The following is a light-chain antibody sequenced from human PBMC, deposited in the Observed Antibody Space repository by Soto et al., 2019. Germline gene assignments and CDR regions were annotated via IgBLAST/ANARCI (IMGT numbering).Light chain of an antibody. Sequence: IVLTQSPATLSFSPGEEATLSCRASQSISIYLAWCQQKSGQSPRLLIYDTSKRAPGIPDRFSGSASGTDFTLTISSLEPEDFAVYYCQQRATWPWTFGQGTAVEI. V-gene: IGKV3-11*01. CDR3: QQRATWPWT. J-gene: IGKJ1*01. CDR1: QSISIY. CDR2: DTS.